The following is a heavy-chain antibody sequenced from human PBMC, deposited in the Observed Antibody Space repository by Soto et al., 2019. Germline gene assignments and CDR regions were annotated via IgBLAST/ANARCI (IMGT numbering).Heavy chain of an antibody. J-gene: IGHJ5*02. Sequence: GGSLRLSCEASGLIVNNNFMNWVRQAPGRGLEWVSVINPEGRTYYADSVKDRFTISRDTSKNTLYLQMNSLRVEDTAVYYCARATPAPLSFHPRRHAPPVTVPS. V-gene: IGHV3-66*01. CDR3: ARATPAPLSFHP. CDR1: GLIVNNNF. CDR2: INPEGRT.